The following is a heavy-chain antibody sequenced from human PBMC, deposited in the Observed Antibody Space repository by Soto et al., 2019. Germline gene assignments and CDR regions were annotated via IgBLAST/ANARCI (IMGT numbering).Heavy chain of an antibody. CDR2: FYYSGST. Sequence: PSETLSLTCTVSGGSVSGGSYFWSWVRQPPGKGLEWIGYFYYSGSTKYNPSLKSRVTILEDTSKNQFSLKLNSVTAADTAVYYCAREGRICTFDYCGQGALATVSS. J-gene: IGHJ4*02. D-gene: IGHD2-8*01. CDR3: AREGRICTFDY. CDR1: GGSVSGGSYF. V-gene: IGHV4-61*01.